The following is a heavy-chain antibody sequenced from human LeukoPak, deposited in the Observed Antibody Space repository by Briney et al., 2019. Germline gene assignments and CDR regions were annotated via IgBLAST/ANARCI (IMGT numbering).Heavy chain of an antibody. J-gene: IGHJ4*02. CDR1: GYTFTSYG. CDR2: ISAYNGNT. V-gene: IGHV1-18*01. CDR3: ARAGMTTVVTPVFY. D-gene: IGHD4-23*01. Sequence: ASVKVSRKASGYTFTSYGISWVRQAPGQGLEWMGWISAYNGNTNYAQKLQGRLTMTTDTSTGTAYMELRSLRSDDTAVYYCARAGMTTVVTPVFYWGQGTLVTVSS.